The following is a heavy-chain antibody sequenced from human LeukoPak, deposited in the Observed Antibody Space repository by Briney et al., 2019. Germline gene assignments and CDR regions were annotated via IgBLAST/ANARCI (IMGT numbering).Heavy chain of an antibody. CDR3: ATSSQFKEPGIAAAED. Sequence: GGSLRLSCAASGFTFSSYSMNWVRQAPGKGLEWVSSISSSSSYIYYADSVKGRFTISRDNAKNSLYLQMNSLRAEDTAVYYCATSSQFKEPGIAAAEDWGQGTLVTVSS. J-gene: IGHJ4*02. V-gene: IGHV3-21*04. D-gene: IGHD6-13*01. CDR2: ISSSSSYI. CDR1: GFTFSSYS.